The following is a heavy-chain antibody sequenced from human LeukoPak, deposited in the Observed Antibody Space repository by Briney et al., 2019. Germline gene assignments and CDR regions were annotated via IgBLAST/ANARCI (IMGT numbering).Heavy chain of an antibody. J-gene: IGHJ4*02. V-gene: IGHV3-21*01. CDR3: ARIQLYHGDFDS. D-gene: IGHD1-1*01. Sequence: GGSLRLSCAASGFTFTAYTINWVRQAPGKGLEWVSYISGSTADIYYADSVKGRFTVSRDDARNSLFLQMNSLRADDTAVYYCARIQLYHGDFDSWGQGNVVIVSS. CDR2: ISGSTADI. CDR1: GFTFTAYT.